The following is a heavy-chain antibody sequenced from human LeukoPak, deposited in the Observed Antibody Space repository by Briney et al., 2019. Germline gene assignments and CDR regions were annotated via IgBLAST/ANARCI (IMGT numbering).Heavy chain of an antibody. CDR3: ARGGIVGATTSYYYYYMDV. J-gene: IGHJ6*03. CDR1: GYTFTNYA. V-gene: IGHV1-18*01. CDR2: ISAYNGNT. Sequence: ASVKVSCKASGYTFTNYAISWVRQAPGQGLEWMGWISAYNGNTKYTQKFQGRVTITADESTSTAYMELSSLRSEDTAVYYCARGGIVGATTSYYYYYMDVWGKGATVTISS. D-gene: IGHD1-26*01.